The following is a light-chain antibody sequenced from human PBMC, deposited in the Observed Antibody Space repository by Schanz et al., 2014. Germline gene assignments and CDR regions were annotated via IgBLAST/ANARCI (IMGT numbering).Light chain of an antibody. J-gene: IGKJ2*01. CDR2: KAS. CDR1: QRISSW. Sequence: IQLTQSPSSLSASVGDRVTITCRASQRISSWLAWYQQKPGQAPNLLIYKASSLERGVPSRFSGSGSGTEFTLTISSRQPDDFSTYYCQPYNRSYTFGQGTKLEIK. CDR3: QPYNRSYT. V-gene: IGKV1-5*03.